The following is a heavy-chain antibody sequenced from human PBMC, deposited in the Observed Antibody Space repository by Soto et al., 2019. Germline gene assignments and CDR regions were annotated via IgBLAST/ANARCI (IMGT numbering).Heavy chain of an antibody. CDR3: ARQSRDCSGGSCRSNWFDP. J-gene: IGHJ5*02. CDR1: GGSISSSSYY. D-gene: IGHD2-15*01. V-gene: IGHV4-39*01. CDR2: IYYSGST. Sequence: QLQLQESGPGLVKPSETLSLTCTVSGGSISSSSYYWGWIRQPPGKGLEWIGSIYYSGSTYYNPSLKSRVTIAVDTSKNQFSLKLSSVTAADTAVYYCARQSRDCSGGSCRSNWFDPWGQGTLVTVSS.